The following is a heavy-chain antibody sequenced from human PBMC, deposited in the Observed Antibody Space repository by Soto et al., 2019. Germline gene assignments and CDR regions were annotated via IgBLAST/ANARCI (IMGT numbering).Heavy chain of an antibody. D-gene: IGHD2-15*01. V-gene: IGHV3-48*01. CDR3: ARRVKKYCSGGTCYQGYYYYMDV. CDR1: GFTFSNYG. CDR2: ISRTGSTI. Sequence: EVQLVESGGGLVQPGGSLRVSCAASGFTFSNYGMNWVRQAPGKGLEWVSYISRTGSTIYYADSVQGRFTISRDNAKNSLYLQRNGLRAEDTAVYYCARRVKKYCSGGTCYQGYYYYMDVWGKGTTVTVSS. J-gene: IGHJ6*03.